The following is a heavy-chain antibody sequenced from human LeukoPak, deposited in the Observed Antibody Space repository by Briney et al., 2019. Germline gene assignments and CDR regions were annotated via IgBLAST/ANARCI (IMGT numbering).Heavy chain of an antibody. CDR3: ARAHGDYYPFRY. D-gene: IGHD4-17*01. V-gene: IGHV3-21*01. J-gene: IGHJ4*02. Sequence: GGSLRLSCAASGFTFSSYSMNWVRQAPGKGLEWVSSISSSSSYIYYADSVKGRFTISRDNAKNSLYLQMNSLRAEDTAVYYCARAHGDYYPFRYWGQGTLVTVSS. CDR1: GFTFSSYS. CDR2: ISSSSSYI.